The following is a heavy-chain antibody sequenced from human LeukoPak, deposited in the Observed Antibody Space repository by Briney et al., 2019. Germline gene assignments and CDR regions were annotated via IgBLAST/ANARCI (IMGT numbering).Heavy chain of an antibody. CDR2: ISAYNGNT. CDR3: ARDRVTTMVRGVIEDGSDY. V-gene: IGHV1-18*01. Sequence: ASVKVSCKASGYTFTSYGISWVRQAPGQGLEWMGWISAYNGNTNYAQKLQGRVTMTTDTSTSTAYMELRSLRSDDTAVYYCARDRVTTMVRGVIEDGSDYWGQGTLVTVSS. CDR1: GYTFTSYG. D-gene: IGHD3-10*01. J-gene: IGHJ4*02.